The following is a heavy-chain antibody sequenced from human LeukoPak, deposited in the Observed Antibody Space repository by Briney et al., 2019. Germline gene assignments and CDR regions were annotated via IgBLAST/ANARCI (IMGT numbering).Heavy chain of an antibody. J-gene: IGHJ4*02. CDR1: GASSSSTGYY. Sequence: SETLSLTCTVSGASSSSTGYYWGWIRQSPGKRLEWIGSLFNSGVTYYSPSLKSRVSTSVDTSNNHFSLRLTSLTAADTAIYYCARHRVASAYSSFDYWGQGTLVTVSS. V-gene: IGHV4-39*01. CDR2: LFNSGVT. D-gene: IGHD2-15*01. CDR3: ARHRVASAYSSFDY.